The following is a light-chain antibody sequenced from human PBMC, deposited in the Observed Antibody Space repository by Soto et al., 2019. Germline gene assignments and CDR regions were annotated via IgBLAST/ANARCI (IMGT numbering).Light chain of an antibody. Sequence: DIQMTQSPSAMSASVGDRVTITCRASQGISNYLAWFQQKPGQGPKRLIYGASNLQSGVPPRFSGSGSETGFTLTISNLQPEDIATYYCLQHNAYPFTFGQGTKLEIK. V-gene: IGKV1-17*03. CDR3: LQHNAYPFT. J-gene: IGKJ2*01. CDR2: GAS. CDR1: QGISNY.